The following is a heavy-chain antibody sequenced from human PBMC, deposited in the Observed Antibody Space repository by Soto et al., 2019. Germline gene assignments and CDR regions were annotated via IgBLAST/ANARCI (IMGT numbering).Heavy chain of an antibody. CDR1: GFTFSNAW. J-gene: IGHJ6*02. CDR3: TTERIAAAGIAFYYYYGMDV. V-gene: IGHV3-15*07. D-gene: IGHD6-13*01. Sequence: GGSLRLSCAASGFTFSNAWMNWVRQAPGKGLEWVGRIKSKTDGGTTDYAAPVKGRFTISRDDSKNTLYLQMNSLKTEDTAVYYCTTERIAAAGIAFYYYYGMDVWGQGTTVTVSS. CDR2: IKSKTDGGTT.